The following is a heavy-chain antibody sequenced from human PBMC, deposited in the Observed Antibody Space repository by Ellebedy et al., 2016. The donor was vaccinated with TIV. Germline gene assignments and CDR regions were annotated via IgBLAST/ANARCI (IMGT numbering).Heavy chain of an antibody. CDR2: ISPTTSYI. Sequence: GESLKISCVGSGFAFNWHNMDWVRQAPGKGLEWISSISPTTSYIYYSDSVKGRFTVSRDDARNSLYLQMDYLRAEDTAVYYCARRSGLRFFDRDPLDYWGQGTLVSVSS. D-gene: IGHD4-17*01. J-gene: IGHJ4*02. V-gene: IGHV3-21*01. CDR1: GFAFNWHN. CDR3: ARRSGLRFFDRDPLDY.